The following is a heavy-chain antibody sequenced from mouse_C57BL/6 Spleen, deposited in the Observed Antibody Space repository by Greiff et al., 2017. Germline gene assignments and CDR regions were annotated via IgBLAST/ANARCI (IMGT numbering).Heavy chain of an antibody. CDR2: INPGSGGT. Sequence: QVQLKQSGAELVRPGTSVKVSCKASGYAFTNYLIEWVKQRPGQGLEWIGVINPGSGGTNYNEKFKGKATLTADKSSSTAYMQLSSLTSEDSAVYVGAREGDYDRSPFADWGQGTLVTVSA. J-gene: IGHJ3*01. CDR3: AREGDYDRSPFAD. CDR1: GYAFTNYL. D-gene: IGHD2-4*01. V-gene: IGHV1-54*01.